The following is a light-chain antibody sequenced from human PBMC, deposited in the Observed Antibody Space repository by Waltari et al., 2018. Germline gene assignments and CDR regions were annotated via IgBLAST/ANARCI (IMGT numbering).Light chain of an antibody. J-gene: IGLJ2*01. CDR3: CSYAAYSPVL. V-gene: IGLV2-23*01. CDR1: NSDVGNYNL. CDR2: EGS. Sequence: QSALTQPASVSGSPGQSITISCTGTNSDVGNYNLVSWYQQHPGKAPQLIICEGSKRPSGVSNRFSGSKFGNTASLTISGLQAEDEADYYCCSYAAYSPVLFGGGTKVTVL.